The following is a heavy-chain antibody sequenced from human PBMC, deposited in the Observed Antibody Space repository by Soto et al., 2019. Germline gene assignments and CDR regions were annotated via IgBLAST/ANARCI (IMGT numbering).Heavy chain of an antibody. J-gene: IGHJ6*02. V-gene: IGHV3-7*01. CDR2: IKQDGSEK. CDR3: SRSGCIYGESYCYYGIDV. CDR1: GFTFSSYW. D-gene: IGHD5-18*01. Sequence: GGSLRLACAASGFTFSSYWMSWVRQAPGKGLEWVANIKQDGSEKYYVDSVKGRFTISRDNAKNSLYLQMNSLRAEDTAVYYCSRSGCIYGESYCYYGIDVWGQGTTVTVSS.